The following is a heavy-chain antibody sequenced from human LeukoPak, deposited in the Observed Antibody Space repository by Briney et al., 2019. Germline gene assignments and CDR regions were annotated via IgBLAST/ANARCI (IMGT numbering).Heavy chain of an antibody. CDR2: IYYSVST. CDR3: ARSSSGWFDP. D-gene: IGHD6-6*01. CDR1: AGSISSYY. Sequence: SETLSLTCTVSAGSISSYYWSWIRQPPGEGLGWIGYIYYSVSTNYNPSLKSRVTISVDTSKNQFSLKLSSETAADTAVYYCARSSSGWFDPWGQGTLVTVSS. J-gene: IGHJ5*02. V-gene: IGHV4-59*01.